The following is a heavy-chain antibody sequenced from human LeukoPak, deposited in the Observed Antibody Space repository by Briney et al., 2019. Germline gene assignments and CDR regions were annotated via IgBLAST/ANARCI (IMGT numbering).Heavy chain of an antibody. CDR2: ISYDGSKK. CDR1: GFTFSNYG. Sequence: PGGSLRLSCAASGFTFSNYGMHWVRQAPGKGLEWVAVISYDGSKKHYADSVKGRFTISRDTSKNTLFLQMNSLRPGDTAVYYCARDTYYDSRGYFRELYYYHGMDVWGQGTAVTVSS. J-gene: IGHJ6*02. CDR3: ARDTYYDSRGYFRELYYYHGMDV. D-gene: IGHD3-22*01. V-gene: IGHV3-30*03.